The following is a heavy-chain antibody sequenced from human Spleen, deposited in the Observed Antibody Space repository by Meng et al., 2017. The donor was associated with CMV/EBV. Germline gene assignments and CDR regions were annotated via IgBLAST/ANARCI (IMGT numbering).Heavy chain of an antibody. J-gene: IGHJ4*02. CDR2: IYNSGSS. CDR3: ARGQDYYDSSGYYPSYYFDY. Sequence: GSLRLSCTVSGGSISSYYWSWIRQPPGKGLEWIGYIYNSGSSDYNPSLKSRVTISVDTSKNQFSLNLSSVTAADTAVYYCARGQDYYDSSGYYPSYYFDYWGQGILVTVSS. CDR1: GGSISSYY. D-gene: IGHD3-22*01. V-gene: IGHV4-59*01.